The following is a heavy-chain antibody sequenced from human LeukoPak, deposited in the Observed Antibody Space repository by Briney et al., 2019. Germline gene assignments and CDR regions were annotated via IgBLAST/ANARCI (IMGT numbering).Heavy chain of an antibody. CDR3: ARGEWLLSHYDY. CDR2: ISAYNGNT. J-gene: IGHJ4*02. Sequence: GASVKVSCKASGYTFTSYGISWVRQAPGQGREWMGWISAYNGNTNYAQKLQGRVTITTDTSTSTAYMERRSRRADGRAVYYCARGEWLLSHYDYWGQGPLVTVSS. V-gene: IGHV1-18*01. CDR1: GYTFTSYG. D-gene: IGHD3-3*01.